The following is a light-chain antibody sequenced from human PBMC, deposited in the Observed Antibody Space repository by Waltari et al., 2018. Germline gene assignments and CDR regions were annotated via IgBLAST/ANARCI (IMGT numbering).Light chain of an antibody. CDR2: RNN. CDR1: ISNIGSNC. V-gene: IGLV1-47*01. J-gene: IGLJ1*01. CDR3: AAWDDSLREV. Sequence: QSVLTQPPSASGTPGQRVTISCSGSISNIGSNCVYWYQQLPGTAPKLLIYRNNQRPSGVPDRFSGSKSGTSASLAISGLRSEDEGDYYCAAWDDSLREVFGTGTKVTVL.